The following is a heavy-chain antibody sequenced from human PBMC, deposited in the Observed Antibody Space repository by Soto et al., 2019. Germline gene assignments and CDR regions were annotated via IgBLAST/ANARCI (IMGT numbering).Heavy chain of an antibody. J-gene: IGHJ6*02. V-gene: IGHV1-58*02. CDR1: GFTFTSSA. CDR2: IVVGSGST. CDR3: AASPGGGGKYYYYGMDV. D-gene: IGHD3-16*01. Sequence: QMQLVQSGPEVKKPGTSVKVSCKASGFTFTSSAMQWVRQARGQRLEWIGWIVVGSGSTNYAQKFQERDTITRAMSTSTAYMERSSLRSEVTPVYYCAASPGGGGKYYYYGMDVWGQGTTVTVSS.